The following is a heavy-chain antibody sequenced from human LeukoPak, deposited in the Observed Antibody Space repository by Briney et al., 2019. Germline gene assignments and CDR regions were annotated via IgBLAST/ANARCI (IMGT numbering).Heavy chain of an antibody. Sequence: KPSETLSLTCTVSGGSISSYYWSWIRQPPGKGLEWIGYIYYSGSTNYNPSLKSRVTISVDTSKNQFSLKLSSVTAADTAVYYCARDSTSYFDYWGQGTLVTVSS. CDR2: IYYSGST. CDR1: GGSISSYY. J-gene: IGHJ4*02. CDR3: ARDSTSYFDY. V-gene: IGHV4-59*01. D-gene: IGHD3-3*02.